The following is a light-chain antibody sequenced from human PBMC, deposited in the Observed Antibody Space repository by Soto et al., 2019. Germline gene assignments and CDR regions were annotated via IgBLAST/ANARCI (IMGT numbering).Light chain of an antibody. CDR1: QSVRSSY. CDR2: DGS. J-gene: IGKJ4*01. CDR3: QQYDNSAPLS. Sequence: EIVLTQSPATLSLSPGDRATLSCGASQSVRSSYVAWYQQKAGLAPRLLIYDGSSRASGIPDRFSGSGSGTDVTLTIGRLEPEEFAVYYCQQYDNSAPLSFGGGTKVEMK. V-gene: IGKV3D-20*01.